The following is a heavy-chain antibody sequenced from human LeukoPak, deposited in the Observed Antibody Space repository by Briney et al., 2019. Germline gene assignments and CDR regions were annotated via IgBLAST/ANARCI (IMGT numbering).Heavy chain of an antibody. CDR2: ISWNSGSI. D-gene: IGHD3-9*01. V-gene: IGHV3-9*01. J-gene: IGHJ4*02. CDR3: AKVYDILTGYYFDY. CDR1: GFTFDDYA. Sequence: PGRSLRLSCAASGFTFDDYAMHWVRQAPGKGLEWVSGISWNSGSIGYADSVKGRFTISRDNSKNTLYLQMNSLRAEDTAVYYCAKVYDILTGYYFDYWGQGTLVTVSS.